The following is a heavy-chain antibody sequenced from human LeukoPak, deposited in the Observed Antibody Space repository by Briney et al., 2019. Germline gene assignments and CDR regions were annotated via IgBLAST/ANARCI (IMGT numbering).Heavy chain of an antibody. CDR1: GFTFGDYA. Sequence: GFLRLSCTVSGFTFGDYAMGWVRQAPGKGLEWVGLIRRKVSGATTEYAASVKGRFTISRDDSKSIAYLQMNSLKTEDTAMYYCTRNIYCSGGSCSYYFDYWGQGTLVTVSS. D-gene: IGHD2-15*01. V-gene: IGHV3-49*04. J-gene: IGHJ4*02. CDR3: TRNIYCSGGSCSYYFDY. CDR2: IRRKVSGATT.